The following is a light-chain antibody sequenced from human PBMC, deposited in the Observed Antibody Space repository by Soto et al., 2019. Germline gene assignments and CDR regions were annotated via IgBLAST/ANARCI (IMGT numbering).Light chain of an antibody. J-gene: IGKJ4*01. Sequence: DIVMTQSPDSLAVSLGERATINCKSSQSVLYSSNNKNFLAWYQQKPGQPPKLLIYWASTRESGVPDRFSGSGSGTDFTLTISGLQAEDVALYYCQQYYHAPLTFGGGTKVEIK. V-gene: IGKV4-1*01. CDR2: WAS. CDR3: QQYYHAPLT. CDR1: QSVLYSSNNKNF.